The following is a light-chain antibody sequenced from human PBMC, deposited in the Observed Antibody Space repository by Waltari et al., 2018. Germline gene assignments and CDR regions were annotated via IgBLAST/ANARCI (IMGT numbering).Light chain of an antibody. J-gene: IGKJ4*01. CDR3: QQYYDSPLT. CDR2: WAS. V-gene: IGKV4-1*01. CDR1: EGVLFSSMNKNH. Sequence: DIVMTQSPDSLAVSLGERATINCKSSEGVLFSSMNKNHLAWYQQEPGHPPKLLLYWASTRESGVPDRVSGSGSGTDFTLTISSLQAEDVAIYYCQQYYDSPLTFGGGTKVEIK.